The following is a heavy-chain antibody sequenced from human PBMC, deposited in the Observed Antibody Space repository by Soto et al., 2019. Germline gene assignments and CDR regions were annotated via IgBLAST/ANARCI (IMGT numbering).Heavy chain of an antibody. V-gene: IGHV3-23*01. Sequence: SLRLSCAASGFTFSSYAMSWIRQAPGKGLEWVSAISGSGGSTYYADSVKGRFTISRDNSKNTLYLQMNSLRAEDTAVYYCAKEGTHVLRFLEWSSYYYYYYMDGWGKGTTVTVSS. D-gene: IGHD3-3*01. CDR2: ISGSGGST. CDR1: GFTFSSYA. CDR3: AKEGTHVLRFLEWSSYYYYYYMDG. J-gene: IGHJ6*03.